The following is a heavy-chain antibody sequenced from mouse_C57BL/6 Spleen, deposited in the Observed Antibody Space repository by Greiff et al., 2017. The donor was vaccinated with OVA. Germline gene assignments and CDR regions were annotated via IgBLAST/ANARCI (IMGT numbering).Heavy chain of an antibody. CDR3: TGYDYGY. CDR2: IDPENGDT. Sequence: VQLKESGAELVRPGASVKLSCTASGFNIKDDYMHWVKQRPEQGLEWIGWIDPENGDTEYASKFQGKATITADTSSNTAYLQLSSLTSEDTAVYYCTGYDYGYWGQGTTLTVSS. CDR1: GFNIKDDY. D-gene: IGHD2-4*01. J-gene: IGHJ2*01. V-gene: IGHV14-4*01.